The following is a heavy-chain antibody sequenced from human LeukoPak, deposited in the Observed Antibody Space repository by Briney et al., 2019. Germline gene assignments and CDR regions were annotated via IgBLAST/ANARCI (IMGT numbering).Heavy chain of an antibody. CDR1: GGSVSSGSYY. Sequence: PSETLSLTCTVSGGSVSSGSYYWSWIRQPPGKGLEWIGYIYYSGSTNYNPSLKSRVTISVDTSKNQFSLKLSSVTAADTAVYYCARDGSGSSGGYFDYWGQGTLVTVSS. V-gene: IGHV4-61*01. J-gene: IGHJ4*02. CDR2: IYYSGST. CDR3: ARDGSGSSGGYFDY. D-gene: IGHD1-26*01.